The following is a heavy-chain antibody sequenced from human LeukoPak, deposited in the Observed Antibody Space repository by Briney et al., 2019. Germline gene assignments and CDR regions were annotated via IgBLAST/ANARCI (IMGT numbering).Heavy chain of an antibody. CDR3: ARDTYAAVADNWYFDL. D-gene: IGHD6-19*01. V-gene: IGHV3-53*01. J-gene: IGHJ2*01. CDR1: GFTFRSYD. CDR2: IYSGGST. Sequence: GGSLRLSCAASGFTFRSYDMNWVRQAPGKGLEWVSVIYSGGSTYYADSVKGRFTISRDNSKNTLYLQMNSLRAEDTAVYYCARDTYAAVADNWYFDLWGRGTLVTVSS.